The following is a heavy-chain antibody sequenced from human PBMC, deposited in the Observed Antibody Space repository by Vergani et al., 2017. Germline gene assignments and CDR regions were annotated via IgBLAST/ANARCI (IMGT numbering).Heavy chain of an antibody. CDR3: ARDDILTGYVYDY. CDR1: GGSFSGYY. CDR2: INHSGST. D-gene: IGHD3-9*01. J-gene: IGHJ4*02. V-gene: IGHV4-34*01. Sequence: QVQLQQWGAGLLKPSETLSLTCAVYGGSFSGYYWSWIRQPPGKGLEWIGEINHSGSTNYNPSLKSRVTISVDTSKNQFSRKLSSLTASDPAVYYCARDDILTGYVYDYWGQGTLVTVSS.